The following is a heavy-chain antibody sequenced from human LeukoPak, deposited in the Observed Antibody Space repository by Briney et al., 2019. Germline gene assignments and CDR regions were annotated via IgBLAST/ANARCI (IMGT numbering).Heavy chain of an antibody. CDR1: GFTFSSYG. J-gene: IGHJ4*02. Sequence: PGGSLRLSCAASGFTFSSYGLHWVRQAPGKGLEWVAVISDDGSNKYYADSVKGRFTISRDNSKNTLYLQMNSLRAEDTALYYCAKGGDGYGRIFDYWGQGTLVTVSS. CDR3: AKGGDGYGRIFDY. V-gene: IGHV3-30*18. D-gene: IGHD5-24*01. CDR2: ISDDGSNK.